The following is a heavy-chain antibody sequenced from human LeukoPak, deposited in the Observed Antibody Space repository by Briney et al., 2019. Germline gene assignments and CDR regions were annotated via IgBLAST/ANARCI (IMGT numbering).Heavy chain of an antibody. V-gene: IGHV4-59*01. J-gene: IGHJ5*02. D-gene: IGHD3-22*01. Sequence: YYSGSTNYNPSLKSRGNISVDKSKNQFSLKLSSVTAADTAVYYCARNGDDSSGYGGDWFDPWGQGTLVTVSS. CDR2: YYSGST. CDR3: ARNGDDSSGYGGDWFDP.